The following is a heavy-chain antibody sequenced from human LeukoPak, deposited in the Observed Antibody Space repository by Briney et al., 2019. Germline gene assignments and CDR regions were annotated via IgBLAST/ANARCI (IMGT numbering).Heavy chain of an antibody. CDR3: ARSSWYFNYYYGMGV. Sequence: SETLSLTCTVSGGSISSYYWSWIRQPPGKGLEWIGHIYYSGSTNYNPSLKSRVTISVDTSKNQFSLKLSSVTAADTAVYYCARSSWYFNYYYGMGVWGQGTTVTVSS. V-gene: IGHV4-59*01. D-gene: IGHD6-13*01. CDR1: GGSISSYY. J-gene: IGHJ6*02. CDR2: IYYSGST.